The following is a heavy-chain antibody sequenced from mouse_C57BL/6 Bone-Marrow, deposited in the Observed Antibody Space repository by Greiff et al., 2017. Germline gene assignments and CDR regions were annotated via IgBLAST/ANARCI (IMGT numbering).Heavy chain of an antibody. Sequence: QVQLQQPGAELVMPGASVKLSCKASGYTFTSYWMHWVKQRPGQGLEWIGEIDPSDSYTNYNQQFKGKSTLTVDKSSSTAYMQLSSLTSEDSAVYYCARELRPHYFDYWGQGTTLTVSS. J-gene: IGHJ2*01. V-gene: IGHV1-69*01. D-gene: IGHD3-2*02. CDR2: IDPSDSYT. CDR1: GYTFTSYW. CDR3: ARELRPHYFDY.